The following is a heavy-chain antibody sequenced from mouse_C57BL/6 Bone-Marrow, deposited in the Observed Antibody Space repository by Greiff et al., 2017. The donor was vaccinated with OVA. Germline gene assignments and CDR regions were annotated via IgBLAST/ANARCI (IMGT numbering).Heavy chain of an antibody. Sequence: EVKLMESGGGLVKPGGSLKLSCAASGFTFSSYAMSWVRQTPEKRLEWVATISDGGSYTYYPDNVKGRFTISRDNAKNNLYLQMSHLKSEDTAMYYCARASYYGVDYWGQGTTLTVSS. J-gene: IGHJ2*01. CDR2: ISDGGSYT. CDR1: GFTFSSYA. V-gene: IGHV5-4*03. CDR3: ARASYYGVDY. D-gene: IGHD1-1*01.